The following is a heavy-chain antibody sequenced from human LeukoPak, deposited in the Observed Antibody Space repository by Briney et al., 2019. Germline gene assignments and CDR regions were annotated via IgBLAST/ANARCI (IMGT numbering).Heavy chain of an antibody. V-gene: IGHV3-21*01. D-gene: IGHD3-9*01. CDR1: GFTFRSYA. J-gene: IGHJ4*02. Sequence: GGSLRLSCAASGFTFRSYAMNWVRQAPGKGLEWVSSIGTTGSYIFYADSVKGRFTISRDSAKNTLYLQMNSLRAEDTAVYYCARDEYDILTDYDYWGQGILVTVSS. CDR3: ARDEYDILTDYDY. CDR2: IGTTGSYI.